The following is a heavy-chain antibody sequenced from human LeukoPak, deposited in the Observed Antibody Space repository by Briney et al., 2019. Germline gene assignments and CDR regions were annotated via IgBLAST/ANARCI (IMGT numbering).Heavy chain of an antibody. Sequence: PGGSLRLSCVASEFTFSSYTMNWVRQAPGKGLEWVSSISGSSSTIYYADSVKGRFSLSRDNAKKSLYLQMNSLRVEDTAVYYCASSGLDVWGKGTTVTVSS. CDR2: ISGSSSTI. D-gene: IGHD3-10*01. V-gene: IGHV3-48*01. CDR1: EFTFSSYT. J-gene: IGHJ6*04. CDR3: ASSGLDV.